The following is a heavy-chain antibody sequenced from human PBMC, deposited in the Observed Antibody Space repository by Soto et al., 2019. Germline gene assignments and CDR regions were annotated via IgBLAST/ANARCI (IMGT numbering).Heavy chain of an antibody. D-gene: IGHD3-3*01. V-gene: IGHV3-23*01. CDR3: AKDSSKFYDFWSGYLNWFDP. J-gene: IGHJ5*02. CDR2: SSGSGGST. CDR1: GFTFSSYA. Sequence: PGGSLRLSCAASGFTFSSYAMSWVRQAPGKGLEWVSASSGSGGSTYYADSVKGRFTISRDNSKNTLYLQMNSLRAEDTAVYYCAKDSSKFYDFWSGYLNWFDPWGQGTLVTVSS.